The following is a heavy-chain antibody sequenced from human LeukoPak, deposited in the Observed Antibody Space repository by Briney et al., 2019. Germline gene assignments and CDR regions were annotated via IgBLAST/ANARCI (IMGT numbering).Heavy chain of an antibody. D-gene: IGHD6-19*01. CDR2: VYYSGTT. V-gene: IGHV4-39*02. Sequence: PSETLSLTRNVSGGSIGRRNYYWGWIRQPPGKGLEWIGSVYYSGTTHYNSSLKSRVSISVDTSKNHFSLKLNSVTAADTAMYYCASHLRYSSGWYNWFDPWGQGTPVTVSS. J-gene: IGHJ5*02. CDR3: ASHLRYSSGWYNWFDP. CDR1: GGSIGRRNYY.